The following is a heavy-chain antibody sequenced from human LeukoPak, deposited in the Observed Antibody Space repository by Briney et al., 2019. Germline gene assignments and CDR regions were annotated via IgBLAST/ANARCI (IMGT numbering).Heavy chain of an antibody. Sequence: GGSLRLSCAASGFTFSRYWMHWVRQAPGKGLVWVSRIKGDGSSTNSADSVKGRFTISRDNAQNTLYLQMKSLRAEDTAVYYCVRDIYYDSSGYSTPPDYWGQGTLVTVSS. V-gene: IGHV3-74*01. D-gene: IGHD3-22*01. CDR1: GFTFSRYW. CDR3: VRDIYYDSSGYSTPPDY. CDR2: IKGDGSST. J-gene: IGHJ4*02.